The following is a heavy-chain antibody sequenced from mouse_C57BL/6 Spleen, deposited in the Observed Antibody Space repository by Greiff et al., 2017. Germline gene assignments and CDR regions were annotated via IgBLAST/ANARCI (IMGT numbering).Heavy chain of an antibody. Sequence: EVKLQQSGPELVKPGASVKLSCKASGYTFTDYYMNWVKQSHGKSLEWIGDINPNNGGTSYNQKFKGKATLTVDKSSSTAYMELRRLTSEDSAVYYCSTTVVAPMDYWGEGTTVTVSS. V-gene: IGHV1-26*01. D-gene: IGHD1-1*01. CDR3: STTVVAPMDY. CDR2: INPNNGGT. CDR1: GYTFTDYY. J-gene: IGHJ4*01.